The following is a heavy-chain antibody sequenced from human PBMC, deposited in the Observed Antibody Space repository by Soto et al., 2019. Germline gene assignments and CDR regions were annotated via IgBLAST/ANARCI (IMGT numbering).Heavy chain of an antibody. Sequence: PGGSLRLSCAASAFKFSDYYMSWVRQAPGKGLEWVSYISGSGDVIYYADSVKGRFAISRDNDKKSVHLQMDTLRAEDTALYYCARAPDCGEGSCYRHFDLWGQGTRVTAPQ. CDR1: AFKFSDYY. CDR2: ISGSGDVI. V-gene: IGHV3-11*01. CDR3: ARAPDCGEGSCYRHFDL. D-gene: IGHD2-15*01. J-gene: IGHJ4*02.